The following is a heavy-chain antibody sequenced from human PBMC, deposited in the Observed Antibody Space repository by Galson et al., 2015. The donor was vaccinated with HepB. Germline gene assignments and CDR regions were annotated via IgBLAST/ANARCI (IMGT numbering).Heavy chain of an antibody. CDR1: GFTFSNYG. D-gene: IGHD6-19*01. CDR3: AKDPYLYSALAGTMAGFDY. J-gene: IGHJ4*02. CDR2: ISYDGSNK. Sequence: SVRLSCAASGFTFSNYGMHWVRQAPGKGLEWVAVISYDGSNKYYADSVKGRFTISRDKSKNTLYLRMNSLRAEDTALYYCAKDPYLYSALAGTMAGFDYWGQGTLVTVSS. V-gene: IGHV3-30*18.